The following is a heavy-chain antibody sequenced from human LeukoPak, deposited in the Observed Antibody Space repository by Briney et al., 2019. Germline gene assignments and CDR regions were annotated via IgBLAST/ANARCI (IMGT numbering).Heavy chain of an antibody. J-gene: IGHJ4*02. Sequence: GGSLRLSCAASGFTFSSYWMSWVRQAPGKGLEWVANIKQDGSEKYYVDSVKGRFTISRDNAKNSLYLQMNSLRAEDTAVYYCARDRGYPMGYYFDYWGQGTLVTVSS. D-gene: IGHD3-10*01. CDR2: IKQDGSEK. CDR1: GFTFSSYW. V-gene: IGHV3-7*01. CDR3: ARDRGYPMGYYFDY.